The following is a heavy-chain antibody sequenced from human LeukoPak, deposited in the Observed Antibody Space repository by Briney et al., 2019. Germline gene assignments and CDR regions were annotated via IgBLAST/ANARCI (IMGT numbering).Heavy chain of an antibody. CDR2: IYYSGST. D-gene: IGHD2-2*01. CDR3: ARRYCSSSSRSGNNWFDP. Sequence: SETLSLTCTVSGGSISNYYWSWIRQPPGKGLEWIGYIYYSGSTNYNPSLKSRVTISVDTSKNQFSLKLSSVTAADTAVYYCARRYCSSSSRSGNNWFDPWGQGTLVTVSS. J-gene: IGHJ5*02. CDR1: GGSISNYY. V-gene: IGHV4-59*08.